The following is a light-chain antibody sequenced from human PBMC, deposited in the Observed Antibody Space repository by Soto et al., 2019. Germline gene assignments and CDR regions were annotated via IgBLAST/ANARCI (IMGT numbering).Light chain of an antibody. Sequence: QSVLTQPPSVSGAPGQRVTISCTGSSSNIGAGYDVHWYQQFPGTAPKLLIYGNTNRPSGVPDRISGSKSGTSASLAVTGLRAEDEADYYCLSYDSRLSAYVFGAGTKVTVL. CDR1: SSNIGAGYD. CDR2: GNT. CDR3: LSYDSRLSAYV. J-gene: IGLJ1*01. V-gene: IGLV1-40*01.